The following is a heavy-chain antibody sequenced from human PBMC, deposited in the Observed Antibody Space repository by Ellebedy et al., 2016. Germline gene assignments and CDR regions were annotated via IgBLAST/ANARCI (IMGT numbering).Heavy chain of an antibody. D-gene: IGHD2-15*01. V-gene: IGHV4-59*12. J-gene: IGHJ4*02. CDR1: GGSISSYY. CDR2: IYYSGST. CDR3: ARDEVDFGYFDC. Sequence: SETLSLTCTVSGGSISSYYWSWIRQPPGKGLEWIGYIYYSGSTNYNPSLKSRVTISVDTSKNQFSLKLSSVTAADTAVYYCARDEVDFGYFDCWGQGTLVTVSS.